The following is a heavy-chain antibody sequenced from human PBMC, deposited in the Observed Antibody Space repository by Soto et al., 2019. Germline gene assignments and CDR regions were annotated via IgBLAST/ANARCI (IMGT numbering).Heavy chain of an antibody. CDR1: GGTFSSYT. V-gene: IGHV1-69*08. Sequence: QVQLVQSGAAVKKPGSSVKVSCKASGGTFSSYTISWVRQAPGQELEWMGRIIPILGIANYAQKFQGRVTITADKSTSTAYRELSSMRSEDTAVYYCARDVVDYDSSGYPPPQPFPHWGQGTLVTVSS. J-gene: IGHJ1*01. CDR3: ARDVVDYDSSGYPPPQPFPH. D-gene: IGHD3-22*01. CDR2: IIPILGIA.